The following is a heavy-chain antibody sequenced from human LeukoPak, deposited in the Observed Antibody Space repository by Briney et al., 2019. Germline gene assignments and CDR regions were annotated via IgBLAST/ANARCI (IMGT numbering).Heavy chain of an antibody. CDR1: GFTFNNYW. Sequence: PGGSLRLSCAASGFTFNNYWMHWVRQAPGKGLVWVSRISTDGSSTSYADSVKGRFTISRDNAKNTLYLQMNSLRAEDTAVYYCARMTPPDDYWGQGTLVTVSS. J-gene: IGHJ4*02. CDR2: ISTDGSST. CDR3: ARMTPPDDY. V-gene: IGHV3-74*01.